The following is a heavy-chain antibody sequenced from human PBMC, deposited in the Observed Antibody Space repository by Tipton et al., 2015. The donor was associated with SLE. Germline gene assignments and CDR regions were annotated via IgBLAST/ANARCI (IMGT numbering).Heavy chain of an antibody. CDR2: ISWNSGSI. D-gene: IGHD3-3*01. CDR3: ARGTRFLEWLFDY. CDR1: GFTFDDYA. J-gene: IGHJ4*02. V-gene: IGHV3-9*01. Sequence: SLRLSCAESGFTFDDYAMHWVRQAPGKGLEWVSGISWNSGSIGYADSVKGRFTISRDNAKNSLYLQMNSLRAEDTAVYYCARGTRFLEWLFDYWGQGTLVTVSS.